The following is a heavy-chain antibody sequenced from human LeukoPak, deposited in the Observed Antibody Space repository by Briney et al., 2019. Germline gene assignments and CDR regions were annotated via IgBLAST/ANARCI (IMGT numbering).Heavy chain of an antibody. Sequence: PGRSLRLSCAASGFTFDDYAMHWVRQAPGKGLEWVSGISWNSGSIGYADSVKGRFTISRDNSKNTLDLQMNSLRDEDTAVYYCARGGLDLRPGQFDYWGQGTLVTVSS. CDR1: GFTFDDYA. V-gene: IGHV3-9*01. D-gene: IGHD1-7*01. CDR2: ISWNSGSI. CDR3: ARGGLDLRPGQFDY. J-gene: IGHJ4*02.